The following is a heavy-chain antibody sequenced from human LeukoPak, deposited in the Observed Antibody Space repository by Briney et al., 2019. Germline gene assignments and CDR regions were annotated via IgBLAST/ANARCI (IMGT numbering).Heavy chain of an antibody. D-gene: IGHD4-11*01. CDR3: ARGTQYAFGD. J-gene: IGHJ4*02. CDR2: IYGDTSSI. CDR1: GFTFSNYG. V-gene: IGHV3-74*01. Sequence: GGSLRLSCAASGFTFSNYGMHWVRQAPGKWLMWVSRIYGDTSSIRYADSVKGRFSISRDNAKNTLYLQMNSLRDEDTAVYYCARGTQYAFGDWGQGTLVTVSS.